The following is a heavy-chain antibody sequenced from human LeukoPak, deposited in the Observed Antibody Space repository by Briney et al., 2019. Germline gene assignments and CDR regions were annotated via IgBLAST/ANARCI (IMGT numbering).Heavy chain of an antibody. V-gene: IGHV4-39*07. D-gene: IGHD6-13*01. CDR1: GGSISSSSYY. J-gene: IGHJ6*03. CDR2: IYTGGST. CDR3: AREVSSSWYCMDV. Sequence: SETLSLTCTVSGGSISSSSYYWGWIRQPPGKGLEWIGRIYTGGSTNYNSSLKSRVTMSVDTSKNQFSLKLNSVTAADTAVYFCAREVSSSWYCMDVWGKGTTVTVSS.